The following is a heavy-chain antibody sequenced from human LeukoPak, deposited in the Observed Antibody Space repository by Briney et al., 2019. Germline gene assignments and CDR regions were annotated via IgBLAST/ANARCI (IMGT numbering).Heavy chain of an antibody. D-gene: IGHD1-26*01. CDR2: ISGSGGSP. J-gene: IGHJ4*02. CDR3: AKGRKSGSPTSDFDY. V-gene: IGHV3-23*01. Sequence: GGSLRLSCAASRFTFSSYAMSWVRQAPGKGLQWVSVISGSGGSPYYADSVKGRFTNSRDNSKNTLYLQMNSLRAEDTAVYYCAKGRKSGSPTSDFDYWGQGTLVTVSS. CDR1: RFTFSSYA.